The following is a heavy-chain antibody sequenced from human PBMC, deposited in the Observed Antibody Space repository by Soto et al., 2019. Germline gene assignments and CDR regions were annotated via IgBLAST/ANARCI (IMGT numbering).Heavy chain of an antibody. CDR2: ISYDGSNK. CDR3: AKGPDSGGYYTFDI. V-gene: IGHV3-30*18. J-gene: IGHJ3*02. Sequence: GGSLRLSCAASGFTFSSYGMHWVRQAPGKGLEWVAVISYDGSNKYYADSVKGRFTISRDNSKNTLYLQINSLRAEDTSVYYCAKGPDSGGYYTFDIWGQGTMVTVSS. CDR1: GFTFSSYG. D-gene: IGHD1-26*01.